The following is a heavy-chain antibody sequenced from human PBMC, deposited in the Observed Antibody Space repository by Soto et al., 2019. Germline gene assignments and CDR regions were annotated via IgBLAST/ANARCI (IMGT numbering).Heavy chain of an antibody. V-gene: IGHV1-18*01. CDR1: GYTFTSYG. CDR3: ARGNYCSSTSCYASALYYYMDV. D-gene: IGHD2-2*01. CDR2: ISAYNGNT. J-gene: IGHJ6*03. Sequence: ASVKVSCKASGYTFTSYGISWVRQAPGQGLEWMGWISAYNGNTNYAQKLQGRVTMTTDTSTSTAYMELRSLRSDDTAVYYCARGNYCSSTSCYASALYYYMDVWGKGTTVTVSS.